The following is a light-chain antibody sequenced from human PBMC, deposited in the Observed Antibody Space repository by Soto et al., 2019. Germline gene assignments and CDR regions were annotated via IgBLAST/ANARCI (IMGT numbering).Light chain of an antibody. Sequence: EIVLKQSPGTLSLSPGEGATLSCRASQSVNNYLAWYQQKPGQAPRLLIYDASNRATGVPAGFSGSGSGTDFTLTISSLEPEDSAVYFCQQRGSWPWLTFGGGTRVEIE. CDR3: QQRGSWPWLT. CDR1: QSVNNY. J-gene: IGKJ4*01. V-gene: IGKV3-11*01. CDR2: DAS.